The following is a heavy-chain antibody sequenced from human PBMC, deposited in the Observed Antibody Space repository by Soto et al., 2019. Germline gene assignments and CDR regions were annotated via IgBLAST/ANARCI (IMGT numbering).Heavy chain of an antibody. CDR2: ISGSGGST. CDR1: GFTFSSYA. CDR3: AKDRRRYDFWSGYPSPDYYYYYYMDV. J-gene: IGHJ6*03. Sequence: PGGSLRLSCAASGFTFSSYAMSWVRQAPGKGLEWVSAISGSGGSTYYADSVKGRFTISRDNSKNTLYLQMNSLRAEDTAVYYCAKDRRRYDFWSGYPSPDYYYYYYMDVWGKGTTVTVSS. V-gene: IGHV3-23*01. D-gene: IGHD3-3*01.